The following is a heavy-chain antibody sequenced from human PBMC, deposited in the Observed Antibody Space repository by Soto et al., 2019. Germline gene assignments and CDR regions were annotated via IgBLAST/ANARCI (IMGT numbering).Heavy chain of an antibody. D-gene: IGHD2-21*02. CDR3: ASTVVTPGGMNYYYGMDV. Sequence: GASVKVSCKASGYTFTSYAMHWVRQAPGQRLEWMGWINAGNGNTKYSQKFQGRVTITRDTSASTAYMELSSLRSEDTAVYYCASTVVTPGGMNYYYGMDVWGQGTTVTVSS. J-gene: IGHJ6*02. V-gene: IGHV1-3*01. CDR2: INAGNGNT. CDR1: GYTFTSYA.